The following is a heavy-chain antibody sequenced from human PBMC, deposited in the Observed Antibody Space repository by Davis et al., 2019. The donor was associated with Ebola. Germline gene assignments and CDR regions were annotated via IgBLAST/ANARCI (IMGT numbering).Heavy chain of an antibody. V-gene: IGHV3-23*01. CDR3: AKDTSNIWFDM. Sequence: GESLKISCETSGFTFYNHAMSWVRQAPGKGLEWVSAITSSGGSTYYADSVRGRFSISRDNPKNTLYLQMNGLRVEDTAIYYCAKDTSNIWFDMWGQGTMVTVSS. CDR2: ITSSGGST. CDR1: GFTFYNHA. D-gene: IGHD2-2*01. J-gene: IGHJ3*02.